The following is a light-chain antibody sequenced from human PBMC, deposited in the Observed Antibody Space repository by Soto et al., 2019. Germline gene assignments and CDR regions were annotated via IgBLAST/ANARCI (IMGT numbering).Light chain of an antibody. V-gene: IGLV2-14*03. CDR3: SSYTPSGTYV. CDR1: SIDVGAYNA. J-gene: IGLJ1*01. CDR2: DVS. Sequence: LTQPASVAGSPGESIALSCTGTSIDVGAYNAVSWYQHHPGKAPKLMIYDVSNRPSGVSDRFSGCKSGNTASLTISGLRPEDEADYYCSSYTPSGTYVFGTGTKVTVL.